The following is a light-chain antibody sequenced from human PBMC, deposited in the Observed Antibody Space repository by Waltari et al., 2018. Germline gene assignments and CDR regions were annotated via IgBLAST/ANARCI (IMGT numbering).Light chain of an antibody. V-gene: IGKV3-11*01. CDR1: QSVSSY. CDR2: DAS. Sequence: EIVLTQSPATLSLSPGERATLSCGASQSVSSYLAWYQQKPGQAPRLLIYDASNRATGIPDRFSGSGSGTDFTLSISSLEPEDFAVYYCHQRANWPWTFGHGTKVEIK. J-gene: IGKJ1*01. CDR3: HQRANWPWT.